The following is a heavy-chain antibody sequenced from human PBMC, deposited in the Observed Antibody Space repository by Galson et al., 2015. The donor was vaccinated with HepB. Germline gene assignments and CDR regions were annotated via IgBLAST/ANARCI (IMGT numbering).Heavy chain of an antibody. D-gene: IGHD3-22*01. V-gene: IGHV3-30*04. CDR3: TRDHSYDGTTYYWNQFDY. J-gene: IGHJ4*02. CDR1: GFTFSTFS. Sequence: SLRLSCAASGFTFSTFSMHWVRQAPGKGLVWVAVISHDGNKAYIADSMRGRFTISRDNSKNTLYLQINSLRAEDTAVYYCTRDHSYDGTTYYWNQFDYWGQGPLVSVSS. CDR2: ISHDGNKA.